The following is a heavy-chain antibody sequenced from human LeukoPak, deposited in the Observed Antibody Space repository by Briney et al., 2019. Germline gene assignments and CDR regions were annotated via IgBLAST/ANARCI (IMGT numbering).Heavy chain of an antibody. CDR1: GFPFNSFW. V-gene: IGHV3-74*01. CDR3: ARGGVRPVDH. J-gene: IGHJ4*02. D-gene: IGHD3-16*01. Sequence: PGGSLRLSCAASGFPFNSFWMHWVRQAPGKGLVWVSDMNEYATTIRYADSVKGRFTISIDNAKSILYLQMNNLRAEDTAMYFCARGGVRPVDHWGQGTLVTVSS. CDR2: MNEYATTI.